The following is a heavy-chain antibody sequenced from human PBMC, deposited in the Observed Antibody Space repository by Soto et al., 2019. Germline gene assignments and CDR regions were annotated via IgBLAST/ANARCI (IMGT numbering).Heavy chain of an antibody. J-gene: IGHJ6*03. V-gene: IGHV4-59*01. D-gene: IGHD6-13*01. Sequence: SETLSLTCTVSGGSISSYYWSWIRQPPGKGLEWIGYIYYSGSTNYNPSLKSRFTIVVDTSKNQFSLKLSSVTAADTAVYYCARKGEQQLVLNSVYYYSYYMDVWGKGTTVTVSS. CDR2: IYYSGST. CDR1: GGSISSYY. CDR3: ARKGEQQLVLNSVYYYSYYMDV.